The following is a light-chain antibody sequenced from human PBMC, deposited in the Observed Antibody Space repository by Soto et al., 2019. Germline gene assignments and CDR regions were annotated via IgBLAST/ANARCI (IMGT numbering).Light chain of an antibody. CDR3: QQFDDLIT. V-gene: IGKV3-15*01. Sequence: EIVMTQSPATLSVSPGERATPSCRASQSVSDYLAWYQQRPGQAPRLLIYGASTRAAGVPARFSGSGSGTEFTLTISSLQSEDFAVYYCQQFDDLITFGQGTRLEIK. CDR2: GAS. J-gene: IGKJ5*01. CDR1: QSVSDY.